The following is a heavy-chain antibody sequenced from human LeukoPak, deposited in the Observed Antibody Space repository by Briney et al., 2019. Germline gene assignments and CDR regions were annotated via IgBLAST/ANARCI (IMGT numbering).Heavy chain of an antibody. CDR1: GYIFNGYY. CDR3: AKGGDGSGSQTYFDY. CDR2: INPNSGGT. Sequence: GASVKVSCKASGYIFNGYYMHWVRQAPGQGLEWMGWINPNSGGTNYAQKFQGRVTMTRDTSISTAYMELSRLRSDDTAVYYCAKGGDGSGSQTYFDYWGQGTLVTVSS. J-gene: IGHJ4*02. D-gene: IGHD3-10*01. V-gene: IGHV1-2*02.